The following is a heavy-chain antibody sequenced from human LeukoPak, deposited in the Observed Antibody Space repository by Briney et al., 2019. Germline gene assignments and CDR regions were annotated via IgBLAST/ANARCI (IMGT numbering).Heavy chain of an antibody. J-gene: IGHJ4*02. D-gene: IGHD6-19*01. CDR1: GFTFSSYG. CDR2: IWYDGSNE. V-gene: IGHV3-33*01. CDR3: ARDHSSGWYSDYFDY. Sequence: GGSLRLSCAASGFTFSSYGMPWVRQAPGKGLEWVAVIWYDGSNEYYADSVKGRFTISRDNSKNTLYLQMNSLRAEDTAVYYCARDHSSGWYSDYFDYWGQGTLVTVSS.